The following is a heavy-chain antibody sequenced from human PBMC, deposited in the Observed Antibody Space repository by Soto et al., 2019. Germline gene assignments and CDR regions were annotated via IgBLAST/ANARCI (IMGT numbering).Heavy chain of an antibody. D-gene: IGHD3-10*01. Sequence: SETLSLTCTVSGGSISSGGYYWSWIRQHPGKGLEWIGYIYYSGSTYYNPSLKSRVTISVDTSKNQFSLRLSSVTAADTAVYYCARDGGAYYFDYWGQGTLVTVSS. CDR3: ARDGGAYYFDY. CDR1: GGSISSGGYY. J-gene: IGHJ4*02. CDR2: IYYSGST. V-gene: IGHV4-31*03.